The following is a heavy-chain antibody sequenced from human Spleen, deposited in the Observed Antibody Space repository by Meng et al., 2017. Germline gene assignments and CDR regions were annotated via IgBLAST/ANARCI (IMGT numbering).Heavy chain of an antibody. CDR1: GYRFTDSW. CDR3: ARKDYYDSSGYYEDEAFDV. Sequence: GESLKISCTGSGYRFTDSWIGWVRQMPGKGLEWMGIIYPGASDTRYSPSFQGQVTISADKSISTAYLQWSSLKASDTAMYYCARKDYYDSSGYYEDEAFDVWGQGTMVTVSS. CDR2: IYPGASDT. D-gene: IGHD3-22*01. V-gene: IGHV5-51*01. J-gene: IGHJ3*01.